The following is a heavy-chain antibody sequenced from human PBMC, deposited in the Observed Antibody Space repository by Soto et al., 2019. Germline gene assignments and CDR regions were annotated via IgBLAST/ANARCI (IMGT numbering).Heavy chain of an antibody. V-gene: IGHV4-39*01. CDR2: IYYSGST. CDR3: ARRRPAAIPSLEYYYYMDV. CDR1: GGSISSSSYY. J-gene: IGHJ6*03. D-gene: IGHD2-2*01. Sequence: PSETLSLTCTVSGGSISSSSYYWGWIRQPPGKGLEWIGSIYYSGSTYYNPSLKSRVTISVDTSKNQFSLKLSSVTAADTAVYYCARRRPAAIPSLEYYYYMDVWGKGTTVTVSS.